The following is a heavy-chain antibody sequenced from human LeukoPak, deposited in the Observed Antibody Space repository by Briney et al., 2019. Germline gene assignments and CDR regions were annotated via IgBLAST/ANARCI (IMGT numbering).Heavy chain of an antibody. CDR2: INQDGSDM. D-gene: IGHD3-10*01. CDR1: GFIFNAFW. J-gene: IGHJ3*01. CDR3: ARDFPGIGRGTFDF. V-gene: IGHV3-7*03. Sequence: GGSLRLSCAASGFIFNAFWMNWVRLTPGKGLEWVAKINQDGSDMYYVDSVKGRFFVSRDNARNLVYLQMNSLRVDDTAVYYCARDFPGIGRGTFDFWGQGTIIIVSS.